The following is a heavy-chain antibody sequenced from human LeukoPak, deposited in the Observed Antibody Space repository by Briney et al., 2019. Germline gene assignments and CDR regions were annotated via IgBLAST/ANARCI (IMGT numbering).Heavy chain of an antibody. CDR1: GFTFSSYG. CDR3: ATAQGFLSHLDY. CDR2: ISYDGSNK. J-gene: IGHJ4*02. Sequence: PGGSLRLSCAASGFTFSSYGMHWVRQAPGKGLEWVAVISYDGSNKYYADSVKGRFTISRDNSKNTLYLQMNSLRAEDTAVYYCATAQGFLSHLDYWGQGTLVTVSS. V-gene: IGHV3-30*03.